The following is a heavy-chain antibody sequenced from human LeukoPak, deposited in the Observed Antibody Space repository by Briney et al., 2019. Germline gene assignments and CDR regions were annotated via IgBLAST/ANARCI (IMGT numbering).Heavy chain of an antibody. V-gene: IGHV4-4*07. D-gene: IGHD6-13*01. J-gene: IGHJ3*02. CDR3: ARGASIAAAGPKQDAFDI. CDR1: GGSFSSYY. Sequence: SETLSLTCTVSGGSFSSYYWSWIRQPAGKGLEWIGRIYTSGSTNYNPSLKSRVTMSVDTSKNQFSLKLSSVTAADTAVYYCARGASIAAAGPKQDAFDIWGQGTMVTVSS. CDR2: IYTSGST.